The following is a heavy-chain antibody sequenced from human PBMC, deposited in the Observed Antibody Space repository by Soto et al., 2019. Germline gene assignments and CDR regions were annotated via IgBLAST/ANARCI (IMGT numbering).Heavy chain of an antibody. V-gene: IGHV4-4*07. CDR1: GDSISDYY. J-gene: IGHJ6*02. Sequence: SETLSLTCTVSGDSISDYYWSWIQQPAGKGLEWIGRFYYSGNTKSNPSLKSRVTMSADTSKNQFSLSLRSVTAADSAIYYCARMYNSGFYRPEGDYFFYGMDVWGQGTTVTVSS. CDR3: ARMYNSGFYRPEGDYFFYGMDV. CDR2: FYYSGNT. D-gene: IGHD6-19*01.